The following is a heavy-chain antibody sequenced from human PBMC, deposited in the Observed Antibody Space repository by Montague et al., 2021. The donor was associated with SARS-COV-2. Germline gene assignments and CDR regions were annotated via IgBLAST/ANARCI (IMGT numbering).Heavy chain of an antibody. J-gene: IGHJ5*02. Sequence: PSLTCTVSGGSITVSRYDWGWIRQPPGKGLEWIGEINQSESPNYNPSLKSRVTISLDTSKNQISLRLTSVTAADTAVYYCARGLLTINMIVVVMAGASNWFDPWGQGTLVTVSS. CDR1: GGSITVSRYD. V-gene: IGHV4-39*07. CDR3: ARGLLTINMIVVVMAGASNWFDP. CDR2: INQSESP. D-gene: IGHD3-22*01.